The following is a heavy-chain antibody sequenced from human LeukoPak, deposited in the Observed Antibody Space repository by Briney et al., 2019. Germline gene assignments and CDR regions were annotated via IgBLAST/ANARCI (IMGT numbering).Heavy chain of an antibody. CDR2: ISSSSSSCI. D-gene: IGHD1/OR15-1a*01. V-gene: IGHV3-21*01. CDR1: GFTFSSYS. Sequence: GGSLRLSCAASGFTFSSYSMNWVRQAPGKGLEWVSSISSSSSSCIYYADSVKGRFTISRDNAKNSLYLQMNSLRAEDTAVYYCAKGLEQYYYYYHMDVWGKGTTVTVSS. J-gene: IGHJ6*03. CDR3: AKGLEQYYYYYHMDV.